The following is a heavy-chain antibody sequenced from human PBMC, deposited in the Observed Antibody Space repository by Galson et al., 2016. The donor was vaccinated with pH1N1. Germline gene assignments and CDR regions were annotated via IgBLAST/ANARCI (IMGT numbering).Heavy chain of an antibody. D-gene: IGHD5-12*01. CDR2: LYHSGST. J-gene: IGHJ3*02. V-gene: IGHV4-38-2*01. Sequence: ETLSLTCAVSGYSISSGYYWAWIRQPPGKGLEWIGSLYHSGSTYYNPSLKSLVTISVDTSKNQYSLNLNSVTAADTAVYYCATYIVAPLFDAFDIWGQGTMVTVSS. CDR3: ATYIVAPLFDAFDI. CDR1: GYSISSGYY.